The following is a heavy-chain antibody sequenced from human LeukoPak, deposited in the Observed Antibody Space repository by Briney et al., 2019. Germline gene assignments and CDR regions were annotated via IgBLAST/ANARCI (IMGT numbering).Heavy chain of an antibody. CDR3: ARGYGDNSGAFDI. CDR1: GDSISTSNW. J-gene: IGHJ3*02. Sequence: SETLSLTCAVSGDSISTSNWWSWVRQPPGKGLEWIGEIYHSGSTNYNPSLKSRVTILVDKSKNQFSLKLTSVTAADTAVYYCARGYGDNSGAFDIWGQGTMVTVSS. CDR2: IYHSGST. D-gene: IGHD4-23*01. V-gene: IGHV4-4*02.